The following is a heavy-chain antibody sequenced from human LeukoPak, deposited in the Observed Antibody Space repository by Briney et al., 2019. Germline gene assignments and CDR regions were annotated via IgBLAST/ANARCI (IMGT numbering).Heavy chain of an antibody. Sequence: SETLSLTCTVSGDSITNSYGNWIRQPPGRGLEWVGRISYGGSTNYNPSLKSRVIISRDTSKTQFSLELTSVPAADTAIYYCAKRIIEARENGDYTWLDPWGQGTLVTVSS. CDR1: GDSITNSY. CDR2: ISYGGST. J-gene: IGHJ5*01. D-gene: IGHD4-17*01. CDR3: AKRIIEARENGDYTWLDP. V-gene: IGHV4-59*08.